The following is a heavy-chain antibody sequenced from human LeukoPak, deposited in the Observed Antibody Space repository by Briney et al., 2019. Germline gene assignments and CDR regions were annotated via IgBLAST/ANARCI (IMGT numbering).Heavy chain of an antibody. CDR2: INHSGST. V-gene: IGHV4-34*01. CDR1: GGSFSGYY. D-gene: IGHD6-6*01. J-gene: IGHJ5*02. Sequence: SETLSLTCAVYGGSFSGYYWSWIRQPPGKGLEWIGEINHSGSTNYNPSLKSRVTISVDTSKNQFSLKLRSVTAADTAVYYCARDWSEYSSSHTFDPWGQGTLVTVSP. CDR3: ARDWSEYSSSHTFDP.